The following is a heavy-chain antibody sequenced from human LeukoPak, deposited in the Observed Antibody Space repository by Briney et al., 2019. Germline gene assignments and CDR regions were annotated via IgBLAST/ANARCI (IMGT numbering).Heavy chain of an antibody. CDR3: ARDITIIRGVMSSELDY. J-gene: IGHJ4*02. CDR1: GFTFSNYS. Sequence: GGSLRLSCAASGFTFSNYSMNWVRQAPGKGLEWVSSISTSITYTYYADSVKGRFTISRDNAKSSVYLQMNSLRAKDTAVYYCARDITIIRGVMSSELDYWGQGTLVTVSS. V-gene: IGHV3-21*01. D-gene: IGHD3-10*01. CDR2: ISTSITYT.